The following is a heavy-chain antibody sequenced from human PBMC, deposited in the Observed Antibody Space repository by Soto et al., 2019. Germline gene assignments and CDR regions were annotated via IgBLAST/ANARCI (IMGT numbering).Heavy chain of an antibody. D-gene: IGHD6-25*01. CDR2: IIPIFGTA. Sequence: QVQLVQSGAEVKKPGSSVKVSCKASGGTFSSYAISWVRQAPGQGLEWMGGIIPIFGTANYAQKFQGRVTITADESTSTAYMELSSLTSEDTAVYYCAGGQRASWDHYYYSYYGMDVWGQETTVTVSS. V-gene: IGHV1-69*01. CDR3: AGGQRASWDHYYYSYYGMDV. CDR1: GGTFSSYA. J-gene: IGHJ6*02.